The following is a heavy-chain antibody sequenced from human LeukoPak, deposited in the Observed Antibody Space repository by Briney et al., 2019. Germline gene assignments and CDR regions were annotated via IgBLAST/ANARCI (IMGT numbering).Heavy chain of an antibody. Sequence: SETLSLTCSVSGASISSHYWSWIRQSAGEGVGWIGRVYMSGSTDYNPSLKSRVTMSADMSENQFSLRLNSVTAADTAVYYCASLGFLASYAFDIWGQGTMVTVSS. V-gene: IGHV4-4*07. CDR1: GASISSHY. D-gene: IGHD3-16*01. CDR2: VYMSGST. J-gene: IGHJ3*02. CDR3: ASLGFLASYAFDI.